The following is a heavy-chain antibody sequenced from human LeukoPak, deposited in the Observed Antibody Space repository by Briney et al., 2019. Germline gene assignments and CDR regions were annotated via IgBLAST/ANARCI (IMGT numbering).Heavy chain of an antibody. CDR1: GFTFSSYG. D-gene: IGHD3-10*01. Sequence: GGSLRLSCAASGFTFSSYGMHWVRQAPGKGLEWVAVISYDGSNKYYADSVKGRFTISRDNSKNTLYLQMNSLRAEDTAVYYCAKDRYGFGESYYFDYWGQGTLVTVSS. CDR3: AKDRYGFGESYYFDY. J-gene: IGHJ4*02. V-gene: IGHV3-30*18. CDR2: ISYDGSNK.